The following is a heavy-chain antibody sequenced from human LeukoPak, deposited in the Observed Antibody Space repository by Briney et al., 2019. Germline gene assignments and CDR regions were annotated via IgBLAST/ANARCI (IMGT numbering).Heavy chain of an antibody. CDR1: GGSISSGGHY. J-gene: IGHJ5*02. D-gene: IGHD6-6*01. CDR3: ARYKYSSSGGNWFDH. V-gene: IGHV4-31*03. Sequence: SETLSLTCTVSGGSISSGGHYWSWLRQHPGKGLEWIGYIYYSGSSYYNPSLKSRVTISVDTSKNQFSLKLSSVTAADTAVYYCARYKYSSSGGNWFDHWGQGTLVTVSS. CDR2: IYYSGSS.